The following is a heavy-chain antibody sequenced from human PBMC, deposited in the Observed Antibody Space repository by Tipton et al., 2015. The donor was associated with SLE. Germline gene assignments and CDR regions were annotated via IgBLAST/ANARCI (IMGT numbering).Heavy chain of an antibody. Sequence: QLVQSGAEIKKPGASVKVSCKASGYTFTSYAISWVRQAPGQGLEWMGWINPYTGNTDYAQKVQGRVTMTTDTSRSTAYMELSSLRSEDTAVYYCAREDDYGGHGRYFQHWGQGTLVTVSS. CDR2: INPYTGNT. CDR1: GYTFTSYA. D-gene: IGHD4-23*01. V-gene: IGHV1-18*01. CDR3: AREDDYGGHGRYFQH. J-gene: IGHJ1*01.